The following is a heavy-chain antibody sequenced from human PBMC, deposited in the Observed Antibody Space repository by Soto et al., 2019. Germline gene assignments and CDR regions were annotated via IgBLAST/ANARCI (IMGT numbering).Heavy chain of an antibody. D-gene: IGHD1-26*01. CDR2: ISGNSGST. J-gene: IGHJ4*02. CDR1: GFSFSSYA. CDR3: AKDTGIVAG. Sequence: GGSLRPSCAASGFSFSSYAMSWVRQAPGKGLEWVAVISGNSGSTFYADSVKGRFTISRDNSKNTLYLQMNSLRAEDTAVYYCAKDTGIVAGWGQGTLVTVSS. V-gene: IGHV3-23*01.